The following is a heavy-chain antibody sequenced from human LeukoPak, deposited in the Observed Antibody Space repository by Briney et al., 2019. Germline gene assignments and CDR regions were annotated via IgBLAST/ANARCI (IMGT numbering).Heavy chain of an antibody. D-gene: IGHD5-12*01. CDR2: ISYDGSNK. CDR1: GFTFSAYA. J-gene: IGHJ4*02. CDR3: ARDRGGYDLDY. V-gene: IGHV3-30-3*01. Sequence: QAGGSLRLSCAASGFTFSAYAMHWVRQAPGKGLEWVAVISYDGSNKYYADSVKGRFTISRDNSKSTLYLQMNSLRAEDTVVYYCARDRGGYDLDYWGQGTLVTVSS.